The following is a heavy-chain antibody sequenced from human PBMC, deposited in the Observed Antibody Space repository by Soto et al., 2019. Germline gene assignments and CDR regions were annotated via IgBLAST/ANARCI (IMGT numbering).Heavy chain of an antibody. CDR1: GFTFSSYG. CDR3: ARDRVLRIIKNYYYYMDV. V-gene: IGHV3-33*01. CDR2: IWYDGSNK. D-gene: IGHD3-10*01. Sequence: GGSLRLSCAASGFTFSSYGMHWVRQAPGKGLEWVAVIWYDGSNKYYADSVKGRFTISRDNSKNTLYLQMNSLRAEDTAVYYCARDRVLRIIKNYYYYMDVWGKGTTVTVSS. J-gene: IGHJ6*03.